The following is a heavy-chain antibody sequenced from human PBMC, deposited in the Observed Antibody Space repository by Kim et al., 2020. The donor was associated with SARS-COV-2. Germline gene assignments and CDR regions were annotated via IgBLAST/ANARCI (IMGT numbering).Heavy chain of an antibody. CDR3: ARDSHSNNLRDLLGYCSSTSCHYGVSGGMDV. CDR1: GFTFSSYS. J-gene: IGHJ6*02. CDR2: ISSSSSYI. V-gene: IGHV3-21*01. D-gene: IGHD2-2*01. Sequence: GGSLRLSCAASGFTFSSYSMNWVRQAPGKGLEWVSSISSSSSYIYYADSVKGRFTISRDNAKNSLYLQMNSLRAEDTAVYYCARDSHSNNLRDLLGYCSSTSCHYGVSGGMDVWGQGTTVTVSS.